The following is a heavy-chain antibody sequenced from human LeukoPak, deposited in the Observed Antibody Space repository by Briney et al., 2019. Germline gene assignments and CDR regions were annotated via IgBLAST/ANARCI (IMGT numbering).Heavy chain of an antibody. CDR1: GFTFSSYA. J-gene: IGHJ6*02. CDR3: AKVYYYYYGMDV. CDR2: ISGSGGST. Sequence: PRGSLRLSCAASGFTFSSYAMSWVRQAPGRGLEWVSAISGSGGSTYYADSVKGRFTISRDNSKNTLYLQMNSLRAEDTAVYYCAKVYYYYYGMDVWGQGTTVTVSS. V-gene: IGHV3-23*01.